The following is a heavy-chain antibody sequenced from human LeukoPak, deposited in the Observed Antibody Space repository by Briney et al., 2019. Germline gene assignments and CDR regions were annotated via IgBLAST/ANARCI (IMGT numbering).Heavy chain of an antibody. J-gene: IGHJ4*02. V-gene: IGHV3-53*01. Sequence: HPGGSLRLSCVASGFDISYNYVGWVRQAPGKGLEWVSVIHTGGTTHYTDSVKGRFTISKDNSNNTVFLQMNSVRVEDTAAYYCARVWFGYFFQWGQGVLVTISS. CDR2: IHTGGTT. CDR1: GFDISYNY. CDR3: ARVWFGYFFQ. D-gene: IGHD3-10*01.